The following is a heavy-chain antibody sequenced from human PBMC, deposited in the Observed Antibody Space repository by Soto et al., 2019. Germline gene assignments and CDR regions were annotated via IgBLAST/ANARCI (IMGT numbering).Heavy chain of an antibody. Sequence: SETLSLTCSVSGASISNDFWSWVRQPPGKGLEWIGYIYYSGSTNYNPSLKSRVTISVDTSKNQFSLKLSSVTAADTAVYYCARETTYPPPPYCTNGVCYTKWFDPWGQGTLVTVS. V-gene: IGHV4-59*01. CDR1: GASISNDF. J-gene: IGHJ5*02. D-gene: IGHD2-8*01. CDR3: ARETTYPPPPYCTNGVCYTKWFDP. CDR2: IYYSGST.